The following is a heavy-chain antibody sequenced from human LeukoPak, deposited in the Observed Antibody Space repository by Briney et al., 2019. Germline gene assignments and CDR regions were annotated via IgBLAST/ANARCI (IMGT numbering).Heavy chain of an antibody. J-gene: IGHJ5*02. V-gene: IGHV4-30-4*01. Sequence: SQTLSLTCTVSGGSISSGDYYWSWLRQPPGKGLEWIGYIYYSGSTYYNPSLKSRVTISVDTSKNQFSLKLSSVTAADTAVYYCARGSVVTWGWFDPWGQGTLVTVSS. CDR2: IYYSGST. CDR1: GGSISSGDYY. CDR3: ARGSVVTWGWFDP. D-gene: IGHD2-21*02.